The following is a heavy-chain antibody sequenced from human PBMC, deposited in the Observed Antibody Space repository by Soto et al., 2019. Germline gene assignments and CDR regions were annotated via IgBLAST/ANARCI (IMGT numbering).Heavy chain of an antibody. J-gene: IGHJ4*02. CDR3: ARVVGYRYGILDY. CDR1: GGSISSGDYY. V-gene: IGHV4-30-4*01. D-gene: IGHD5-18*01. CDR2: IYYSGST. Sequence: QVQLQESGPGLVKPSQTLSLTCTVSGGSISSGDYYWSWIRQPPGKCLECIGYIYYSGSTYYIPSLKLRVTISVATSKHQFSMKLSSVTAADTAVYYYARVVGYRYGILDYWGQGTLVTVSS.